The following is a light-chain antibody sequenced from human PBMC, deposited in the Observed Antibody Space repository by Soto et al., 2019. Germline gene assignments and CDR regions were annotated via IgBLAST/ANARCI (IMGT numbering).Light chain of an antibody. CDR1: QSVSSN. V-gene: IGKV3-15*01. J-gene: IGKJ1*01. Sequence: EVVLSQSPATVSVSPGERATLSCRASQSVSSNLAWYQQNPGQAPRLLIYGASTRATGIPARFSGSGSETEFTLTISSLQSEDYAIYYCQQYNNWPPWTFGQGTKVDI. CDR2: GAS. CDR3: QQYNNWPPWT.